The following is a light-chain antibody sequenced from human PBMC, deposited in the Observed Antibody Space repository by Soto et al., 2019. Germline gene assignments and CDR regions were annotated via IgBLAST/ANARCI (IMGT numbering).Light chain of an antibody. Sequence: QSALTQPPSASGSAGHSVTIPCTGTGIDDYDYNFVSWYQHHPGKVPKLLIFEVNKRPSGVPDRFSGSKSGTTASLTVSGLQADDEADYYCCTFSGSAVIFGGGTKVTVL. V-gene: IGLV2-8*01. CDR2: EVN. CDR3: CTFSGSAVI. CDR1: GIDDYDYNF. J-gene: IGLJ2*01.